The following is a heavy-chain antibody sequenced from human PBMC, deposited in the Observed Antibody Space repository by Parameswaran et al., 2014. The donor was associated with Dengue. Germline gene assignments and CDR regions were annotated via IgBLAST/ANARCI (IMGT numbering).Heavy chain of an antibody. J-gene: IGHJ6*02. D-gene: IGHD6-19*01. Sequence: RWIRQPPGKGLEWIGYIYYSGSTNYNPSLKSRVTISVDTSKNQFSLKLSSVTAADTAVYYCARARATKQWLATAYSYGMDVWGQGTTVTVSS. CDR2: IYYSGST. CDR3: ARARATKQWLATAYSYGMDV. V-gene: IGHV4-59*01.